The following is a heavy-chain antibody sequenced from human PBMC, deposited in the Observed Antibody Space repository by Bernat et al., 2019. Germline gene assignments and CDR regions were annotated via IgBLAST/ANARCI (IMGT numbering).Heavy chain of an antibody. J-gene: IGHJ4*02. CDR3: AKSRFYGSGDYYFDY. Sequence: QVQLVESGGGVVQPGRSLRLSCAASGFTFSSYGMHWVRQAPGKGLEWVAVISYDGGNKYYADSVKGRFTISRDNSKNTLYLQMNSLRAEDTAVYYCAKSRFYGSGDYYFDYWGQGTLVTVSS. D-gene: IGHD3-10*01. CDR1: GFTFSSYG. CDR2: ISYDGGNK. V-gene: IGHV3-30*18.